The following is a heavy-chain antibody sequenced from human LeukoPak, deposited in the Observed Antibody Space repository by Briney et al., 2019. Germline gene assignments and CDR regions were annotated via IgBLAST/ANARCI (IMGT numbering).Heavy chain of an antibody. CDR3: ARDQSTPPDDAFDI. CDR1: GFTFSSYA. V-gene: IGHV3-23*01. Sequence: GGSLGLSCAASGFTFSSYAMSWVRQAPGKGLEWVSAISGSGGSTYYADSVKGRFTISRDNSKNSLSLQMSSLRAEDTAVDYCARDQSTPPDDAFDIWGQGTMVTVSS. J-gene: IGHJ3*02. D-gene: IGHD2-15*01. CDR2: ISGSGGST.